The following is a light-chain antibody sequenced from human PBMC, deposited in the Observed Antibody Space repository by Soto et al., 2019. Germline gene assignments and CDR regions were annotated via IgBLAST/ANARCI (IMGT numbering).Light chain of an antibody. J-gene: IGLJ1*01. CDR1: SDDVGAFNY. Sequence: QSALTQPASVSGSPGPSITISCTGTSDDVGAFNYVSWYQQHPGKAPKLMIFEVSRRPSGVSNRFSGSKSGNTASLTISGLQAEDEAAYYCTSYASSVNYVFGTGTKLTVL. V-gene: IGLV2-14*01. CDR3: TSYASSVNYV. CDR2: EVS.